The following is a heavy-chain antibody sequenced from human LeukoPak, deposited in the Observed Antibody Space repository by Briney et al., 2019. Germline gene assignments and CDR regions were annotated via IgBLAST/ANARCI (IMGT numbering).Heavy chain of an antibody. J-gene: IGHJ4*02. V-gene: IGHV4-34*01. CDR1: GGPFSGYY. Sequence: SETLSLTCAVYGGPFSGYYWSWIRQPPGKGLEWIGEINHSGSANYNPSLKSRVTISVDTSKNQFSLKLSSVTAADTAVYYCARVERWLQYDYWGQGTLVTVSS. CDR2: INHSGSA. CDR3: ARVERWLQYDY. D-gene: IGHD5-24*01.